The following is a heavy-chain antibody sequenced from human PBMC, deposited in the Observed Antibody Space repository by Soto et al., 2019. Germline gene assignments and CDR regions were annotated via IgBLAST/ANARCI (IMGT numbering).Heavy chain of an antibody. Sequence: EASVKVSCKASGFTFTSSAVQWVRQARGQRLEWIGWIVVGSGNTNYAQKFQERVTITRDMSTSTAYMELSSLRSEDTAVYYCAAWVYDILTGYYPYYYYGMDVWGQGTTVTVSS. CDR2: IVVGSGNT. CDR1: GFTFTSSA. D-gene: IGHD3-9*01. V-gene: IGHV1-58*01. J-gene: IGHJ6*02. CDR3: AAWVYDILTGYYPYYYYGMDV.